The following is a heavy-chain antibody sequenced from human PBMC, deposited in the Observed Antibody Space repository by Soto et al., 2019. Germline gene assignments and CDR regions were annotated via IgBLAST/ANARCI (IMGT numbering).Heavy chain of an antibody. D-gene: IGHD4-17*01. Sequence: QVQLVQSGAEVKKPGASVKVSCKASGYTFTSYGISWVRQAPGQGLEWMGWISAYNGNTNYAQKFQGRVTMTTDTXXXTAXXXLXXXXXXXXXXYYCARRDYPFDYWGQGTLVTVSS. CDR2: ISAYNGNT. V-gene: IGHV1-18*01. CDR1: GYTFTSYG. CDR3: ARRDYPFDY. J-gene: IGHJ4*02.